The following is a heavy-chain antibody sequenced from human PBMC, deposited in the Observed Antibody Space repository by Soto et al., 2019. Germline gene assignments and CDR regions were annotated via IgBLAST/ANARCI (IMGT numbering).Heavy chain of an antibody. V-gene: IGHV4-59*02. J-gene: IGHJ5*02. CDR3: ARALSWSPYLDL. CDR2: VYYSGTT. D-gene: IGHD3-3*01. Sequence: PSETLSLTCTVSGASVSTKSWNWIRQPPGKGLEWIGYVYYSGTTNYNPSLKSRVTISIDTSKNQVSLNLTSVTAADTAVYFCARALSWSPYLDLGGQGSRVTVS. CDR1: GASVSTKS.